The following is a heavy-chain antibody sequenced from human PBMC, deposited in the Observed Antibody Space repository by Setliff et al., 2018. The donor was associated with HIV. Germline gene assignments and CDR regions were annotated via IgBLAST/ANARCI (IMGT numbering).Heavy chain of an antibody. CDR3: ARVFYYSAGSYSLDF. D-gene: IGHD3-10*01. CDR2: IIPIFGTA. Sequence: SVKVSCKASGDTFSNYAISWVRQAPGQGLEWMGGIIPIFGTANYAQKFEGRVTITADKSTSTAYMEVNSLRFEDTAVYYCARVFYYSAGSYSLDFWGQETLVTVSS. CDR1: GDTFSNYA. V-gene: IGHV1-69*06. J-gene: IGHJ4*01.